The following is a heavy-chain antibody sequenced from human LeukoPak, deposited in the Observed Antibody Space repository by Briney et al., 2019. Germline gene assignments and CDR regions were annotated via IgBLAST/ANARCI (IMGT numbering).Heavy chain of an antibody. V-gene: IGHV4-34*01. J-gene: IGHJ3*02. CDR3: ARRASYYYDSSGHRRAFDI. D-gene: IGHD3-22*01. CDR2: INHSGST. Sequence: SETLSLTCTVSGGSISSYYWSWIRQPPGKGLEWIGEINHSGSTNYNPSLKSRVTISVDTSKNQFSLKLSSVTAADTAVYYCARRASYYYDSSGHRRAFDIWGQGTMVTVSS. CDR1: GGSISSYY.